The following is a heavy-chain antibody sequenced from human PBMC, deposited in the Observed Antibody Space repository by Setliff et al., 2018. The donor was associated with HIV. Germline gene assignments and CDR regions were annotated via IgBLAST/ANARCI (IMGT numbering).Heavy chain of an antibody. V-gene: IGHV4-34*01. CDR1: GGSFSGYS. Sequence: PSETLSLTCAVYGGSFSGYSWSWIRQPPGKGLEWIGEINHSGSTNYNPSLKSRVTISVDTSKNQFSLKLSSVTAADTAVYYCARERSLITVRRNFDSWGQGTLVTVSS. CDR3: ARERSLITVRRNFDS. CDR2: INHSGST. D-gene: IGHD1-1*01. J-gene: IGHJ4*02.